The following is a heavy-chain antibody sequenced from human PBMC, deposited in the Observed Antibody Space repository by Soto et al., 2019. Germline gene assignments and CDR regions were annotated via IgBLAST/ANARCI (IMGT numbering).Heavy chain of an antibody. CDR1: GFTFSSYG. J-gene: IGHJ6*03. D-gene: IGHD3-10*01. CDR2: IWYDGSNK. CDR3: AREVRLMGWGYYFYVDV. V-gene: IGHV3-33*01. Sequence: QVQLVESGGGVVQPGRSLRLSCAASGFTFSSYGMHWVRQAPGKGLEWVAVIWYDGSNKYYADSVKGRFTISRDNSKNTLYLQMNSLRAEDTSVYYCAREVRLMGWGYYFYVDVWGKGTTVTVSS.